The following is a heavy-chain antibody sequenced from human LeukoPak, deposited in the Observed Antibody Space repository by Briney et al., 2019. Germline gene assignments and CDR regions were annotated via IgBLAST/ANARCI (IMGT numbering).Heavy chain of an antibody. D-gene: IGHD4-23*01. V-gene: IGHV3-21*01. CDR3: ARDPLSTTVVSTGMDV. CDR2: ISSSSNYI. Sequence: KPGGSLRLSCAASGFTFTSYTMNWVRQAPGRGLEWVSYISSSSNYIYYADSVKGRFTISTDNAKNSLYLQMNSLRAEDTAVYYCARDPLSTTVVSTGMDVWGQGTTVTVSS. J-gene: IGHJ6*02. CDR1: GFTFTSYT.